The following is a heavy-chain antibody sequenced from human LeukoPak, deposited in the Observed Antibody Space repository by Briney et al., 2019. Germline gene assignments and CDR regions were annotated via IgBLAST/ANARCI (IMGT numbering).Heavy chain of an antibody. CDR1: GYTFTSYG. CDR3: ARDPYHDSSGRRQFDY. V-gene: IGHV1-18*01. CDR2: ISAYNGNT. Sequence: ASVKVSCKASGYTFTSYGISWVRQAPGQGLEWMGWISAYNGNTNYAQKLQGRVTMTTDTSTSTAYMELRSLRSDDTAVYYCARDPYHDSSGRRQFDYWGQGTLVTVSS. D-gene: IGHD3-22*01. J-gene: IGHJ4*02.